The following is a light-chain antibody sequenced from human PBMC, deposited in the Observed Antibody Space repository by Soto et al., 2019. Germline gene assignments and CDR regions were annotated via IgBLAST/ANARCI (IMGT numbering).Light chain of an antibody. CDR3: QQRSNWPWT. CDR1: QSVSSY. J-gene: IGKJ1*01. Sequence: EIVLTQSPATLSLSPGERATLSCRASQSVSSYLAWYQQKPGQAPRLLIYDASNRATGIPARFSGSGSGTDFTLTISSREPEDFAVYYCQQRSNWPWTFGQGTKVEL. CDR2: DAS. V-gene: IGKV3-11*01.